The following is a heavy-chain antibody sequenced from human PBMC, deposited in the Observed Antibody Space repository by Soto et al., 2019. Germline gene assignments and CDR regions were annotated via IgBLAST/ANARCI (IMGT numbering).Heavy chain of an antibody. V-gene: IGHV4-30-2*01. CDR1: GGSISSGGYS. CDR3: ARAQYAYYDSSGYFTGMDV. Sequence: SETLSLTCAVSGGSISSGGYSWSWIRQPPGKGLEWIGYIYHSGSTYYNPSLKSRVTISVDRSKNQFSLKLSSVTAADTAVSYCARAQYAYYDSSGYFTGMDVWGQGTTVTVSS. CDR2: IYHSGST. D-gene: IGHD3-22*01. J-gene: IGHJ6*02.